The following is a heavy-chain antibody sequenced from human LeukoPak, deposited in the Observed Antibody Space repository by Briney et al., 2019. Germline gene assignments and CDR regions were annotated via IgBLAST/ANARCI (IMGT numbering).Heavy chain of an antibody. V-gene: IGHV1-69*05. D-gene: IGHD2-8*01. J-gene: IGHJ4*02. CDR1: GGTSSSYS. Sequence: GASVKVSCKASGGTSSSYSISWVRQAPGQGLEWMGGFIPIFGTSNYAPRFQGRVTITTDESTSTAYMELSSLRSKDTAVYYCATGVSDFDYWGQGTLVTVSS. CDR3: ATGVSDFDY. CDR2: FIPIFGTS.